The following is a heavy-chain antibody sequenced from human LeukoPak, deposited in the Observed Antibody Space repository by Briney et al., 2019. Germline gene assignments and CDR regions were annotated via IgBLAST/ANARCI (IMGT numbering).Heavy chain of an antibody. V-gene: IGHV4-38-2*02. D-gene: IGHD2-8*01. Sequence: SETLSLTCTVSGYSISSGYYWGWIRQPPGKGLEWIGSIYHSGSTYYNPSLKSRVTISVDASNNQFSLKLSSVTAADTAVYYCARRPGYCPNGVCYKRNWFDPWGQGTLVTVSS. CDR3: ARRPGYCPNGVCYKRNWFDP. J-gene: IGHJ5*02. CDR1: GYSISSGYY. CDR2: IYHSGST.